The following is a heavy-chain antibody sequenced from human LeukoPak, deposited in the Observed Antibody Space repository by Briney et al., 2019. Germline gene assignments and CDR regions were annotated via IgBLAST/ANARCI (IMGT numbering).Heavy chain of an antibody. Sequence: ASVKVSCKTSAYTFTSYEINWVRQATGQGLEWMGWMNPNSGNTGYAQKFQGRVTMTRDTSIHTAYMELSGLRSEDTAVYYCARGHGPGGTRWPNLDFWGQGTLITVSS. CDR2: MNPNSGNT. CDR1: AYTFTSYE. J-gene: IGHJ4*02. CDR3: ARGHGPGGTRWPNLDF. V-gene: IGHV1-8*01. D-gene: IGHD2-15*01.